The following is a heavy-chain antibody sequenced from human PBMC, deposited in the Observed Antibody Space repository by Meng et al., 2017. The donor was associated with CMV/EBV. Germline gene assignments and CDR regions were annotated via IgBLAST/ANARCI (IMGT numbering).Heavy chain of an antibody. D-gene: IGHD6-13*01. J-gene: IGHJ6*02. CDR1: GYTFTSYG. V-gene: IGHV1-18*01. CDR2: ISAYNGNT. Sequence: ASVKVFCKASGYTFTSYGISWVRQAPGQGLEWMGWISAYNGNTNYAQKLQGRVTMTTDTSTSTAYMELRSLRSDDTAVYYCARDNIAAAAAYYYYGMDVWGQGTTVTVSS. CDR3: ARDNIAAAAAYYYYGMDV.